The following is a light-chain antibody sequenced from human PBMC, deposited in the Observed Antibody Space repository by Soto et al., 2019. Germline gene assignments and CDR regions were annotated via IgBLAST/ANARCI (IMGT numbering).Light chain of an antibody. CDR3: MQALQTPA. J-gene: IGKJ4*01. V-gene: IGKV2-28*01. Sequence: DIVMTQSPLSLPVTPGKPTSISCRSSQSLLHSNGYNYLDWYLQKPGQSPQLLIYLGSNRASGVPDRSSGSGSGTDFTLKISRVEAEDVGVYYCMQALQTPAFGGGTKVDIK. CDR1: QSLLHSNGYNY. CDR2: LGS.